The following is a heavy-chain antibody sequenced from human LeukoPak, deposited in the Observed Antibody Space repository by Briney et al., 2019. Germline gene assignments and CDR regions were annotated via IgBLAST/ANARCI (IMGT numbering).Heavy chain of an antibody. CDR1: GFTFSSYG. V-gene: IGHV3-30*18. Sequence: GRSLRLSCAASGFTFSSYGMHWVRQAPGKGLEWVAVISYDGSNKYYADSVKGRFTISRDNSKNTLYLQMNSLRAEDTAVYYCAKDLQGYFDYRGQGTLVAVSS. CDR2: ISYDGSNK. J-gene: IGHJ4*02. CDR3: AKDLQGYFDY.